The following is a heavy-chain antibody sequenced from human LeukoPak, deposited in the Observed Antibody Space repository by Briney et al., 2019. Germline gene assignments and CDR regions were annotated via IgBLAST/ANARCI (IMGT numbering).Heavy chain of an antibody. Sequence: SVKVSCKASGGTFSSYAMSWVRQAPGQGLEWMGGIIPIFGTANYAQKFQGRVTITADESTSTAYMELSSLRSEDTAVYYCARGWDTAKSAFDIWGQGTMVTVSS. J-gene: IGHJ3*02. V-gene: IGHV1-69*13. CDR3: ARGWDTAKSAFDI. D-gene: IGHD5-18*01. CDR1: GGTFSSYA. CDR2: IIPIFGTA.